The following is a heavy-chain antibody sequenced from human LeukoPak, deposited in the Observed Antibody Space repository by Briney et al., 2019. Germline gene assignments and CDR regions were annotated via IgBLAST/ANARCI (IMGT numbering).Heavy chain of an antibody. D-gene: IGHD2-8*01. CDR3: ARIMDTAWGMDV. Sequence: SETLSLTCAVYGGSFSGYYWSWIRQPPGKGLEWIGYIYYSGSTNYNPSLKSRVTISVDTSKKQFSLKLTSVTAADTALYYCARIMDTAWGMDVWGQGTTVTVSS. CDR1: GGSFSGYY. CDR2: IYYSGST. J-gene: IGHJ6*02. V-gene: IGHV4-59*01.